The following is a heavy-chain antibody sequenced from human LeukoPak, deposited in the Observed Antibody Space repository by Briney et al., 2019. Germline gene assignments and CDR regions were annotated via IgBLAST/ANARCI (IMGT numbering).Heavy chain of an antibody. D-gene: IGHD1-14*01. J-gene: IGHJ6*03. CDR3: ARGPERGPWVINYYMDV. V-gene: IGHV3-64*01. Sequence: PGGSLRLSCAASGFTFSSYAMHWVRQAPGKGLEYVSAISSNGGSTYYANSVKGRFTISRDNSKNTLYLQMGSLRAEDMAVYYCARGPERGPWVINYYMDVWGKGTTVTVSS. CDR2: ISSNGGST. CDR1: GFTFSSYA.